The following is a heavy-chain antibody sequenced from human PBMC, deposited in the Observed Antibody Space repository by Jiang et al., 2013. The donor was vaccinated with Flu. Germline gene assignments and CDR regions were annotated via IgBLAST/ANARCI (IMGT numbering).Heavy chain of an antibody. CDR3: AKRIWFGEFTTLPYYFDY. CDR1: GFTLSSYA. D-gene: IGHD3-10*01. Sequence: GGSLRLSCAVSGFTLSSYAMSWVRQAPGKGLEWVSVISGSGGSTYYADSVKGRFTISRDNSKNTLYLQMNSLRAEDTAVYNCAKRIWFGEFTTLPYYFDYWGQGTLVTVSS. CDR2: ISGSGGST. J-gene: IGHJ4*02. V-gene: IGHV3-23*01.